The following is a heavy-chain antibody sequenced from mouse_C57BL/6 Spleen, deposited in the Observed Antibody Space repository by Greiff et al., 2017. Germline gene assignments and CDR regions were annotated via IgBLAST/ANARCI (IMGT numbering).Heavy chain of an antibody. J-gene: IGHJ3*01. CDR2: ISNGGGST. CDR3: ASLYGYAWFAY. V-gene: IGHV5-12*01. CDR1: GFTFSDYY. Sequence: EVKLVESGGGLVQPGGSLKLSCAASGFTFSDYYMYWVRQTPEKRLEWVAYISNGGGSTYYPDTVKGRFTISRDNAKNTLYLQMSRLKSEDTAMYYCASLYGYAWFAYWGQGTLVTVSA. D-gene: IGHD2-2*01.